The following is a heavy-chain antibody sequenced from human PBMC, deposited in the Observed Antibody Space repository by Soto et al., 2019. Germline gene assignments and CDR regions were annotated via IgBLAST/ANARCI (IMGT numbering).Heavy chain of an antibody. CDR1: GYTFTSYD. Sequence: ASVKVSCKASGYTFTSYDINWVRQATGQGLEWMGWMNPNSGNTGYVQKFQGRVTMTTETSTTTSYMELRNLTSDVTAVYFCARDWRGAEGFDPWGQGTLVTVSS. CDR3: ARDWRGAEGFDP. V-gene: IGHV1-8*01. J-gene: IGHJ5*02. CDR2: MNPNSGNT. D-gene: IGHD3-3*01.